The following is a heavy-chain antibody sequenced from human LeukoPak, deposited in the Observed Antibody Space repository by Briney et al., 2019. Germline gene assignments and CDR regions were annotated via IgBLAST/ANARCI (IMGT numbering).Heavy chain of an antibody. V-gene: IGHV3-11*04. Sequence: GGSLRLSCVVSGISFSDSYRTWIRQTPGKGLEWLAYISGSGSDICYADSVKGRFTISRDNAKNSVYLQMNSLRAEDTAVYYCARDFYSGSYSHFDYWGQGTLVTVSS. D-gene: IGHD1-26*01. CDR2: ISGSGSDI. J-gene: IGHJ4*02. CDR1: GISFSDSY. CDR3: ARDFYSGSYSHFDY.